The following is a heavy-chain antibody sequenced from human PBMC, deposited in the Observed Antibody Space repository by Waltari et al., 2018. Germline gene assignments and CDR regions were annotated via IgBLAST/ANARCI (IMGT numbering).Heavy chain of an antibody. Sequence: EVQLVESGGGLVQPGGSLRLSWAASGFTFNTYWMKWIRQAPGKGLEWVADINPDGSQKFYVDSVKGRFTVSRDNAQNSLYLQMNNLRAEDTAVYYCTTLARGESGDYWGQGTLVTVSS. CDR3: TTLARGESGDY. J-gene: IGHJ4*02. CDR1: GFTFNTYW. CDR2: INPDGSQK. V-gene: IGHV3-7*01. D-gene: IGHD3-10*01.